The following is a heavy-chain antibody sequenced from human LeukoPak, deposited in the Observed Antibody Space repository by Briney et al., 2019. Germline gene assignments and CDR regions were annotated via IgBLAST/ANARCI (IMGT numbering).Heavy chain of an antibody. CDR2: ISYDGSNK. V-gene: IGHV3-30*03. CDR3: ARALSPLAVAGTDY. D-gene: IGHD6-19*01. Sequence: GGPLRLSCAASGFTFSSYGMHWVRQAPGKGLEWVAVISYDGSNKYYADSVKGRFTISRDNAKNSLYLQMNSLRAEDTAVYYCARALSPLAVAGTDYWGQGTLVTVSS. CDR1: GFTFSSYG. J-gene: IGHJ4*02.